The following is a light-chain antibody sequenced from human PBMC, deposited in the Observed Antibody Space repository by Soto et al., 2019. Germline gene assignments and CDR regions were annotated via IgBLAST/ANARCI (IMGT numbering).Light chain of an antibody. Sequence: EIVLTQSPGTLSLSPGERATLSCRASQSVSSSYLAWYQHKPGQAPRLLIYGASSRATGIPDRFSGSGSGTEFTLTISRLEPEDFAVYYCQQYRSSPHTFGQGTKLEIK. CDR3: QQYRSSPHT. CDR1: QSVSSSY. J-gene: IGKJ2*01. V-gene: IGKV3-20*01. CDR2: GAS.